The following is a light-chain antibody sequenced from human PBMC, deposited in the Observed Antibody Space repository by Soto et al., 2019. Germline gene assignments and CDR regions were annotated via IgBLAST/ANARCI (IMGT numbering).Light chain of an antibody. CDR3: QQYNSYSGT. CDR1: QSISSW. J-gene: IGKJ1*01. Sequence: DTQMPQAPSAWPSPGGPNLTITCLASQSISSWLAWYQQKPGKAPKLLIYKASSLESGVPSRFSGSGSGTEFTLTISSLQPDDFATHYCQQYNSYSGTFGQGTKVDIK. CDR2: KAS. V-gene: IGKV1-5*03.